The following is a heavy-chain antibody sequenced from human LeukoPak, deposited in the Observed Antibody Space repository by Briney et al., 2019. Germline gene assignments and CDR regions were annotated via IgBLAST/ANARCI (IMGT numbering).Heavy chain of an antibody. J-gene: IGHJ5*02. D-gene: IGHD5-24*01. CDR2: IYYSGST. CDR1: GGSILNYY. V-gene: IGHV4-59*08. Sequence: PSETLSLTCTVSGGSILNYYWSWIRQSPGKGLEWIGYIYYSGSTNYNPSLKSRVTISVDTSKNQFSLKLSSVTAADTAVYYCARHTAEKYNWFDRWGQGTLVTVSS. CDR3: ARHTAEKYNWFDR.